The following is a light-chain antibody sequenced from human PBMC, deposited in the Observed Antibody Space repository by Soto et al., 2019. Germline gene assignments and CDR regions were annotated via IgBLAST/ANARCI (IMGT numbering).Light chain of an antibody. CDR2: DAS. Sequence: DIQMTQSPFTLSASVGDRVTITCRASQSISNRLAWHQQKPGKAPKVLIYDASNVKSGVPSRFSGSGSRTEFTLTISSLQPDDFATYYCQQYYSYPWTFGQGTKV. J-gene: IGKJ1*01. CDR3: QQYYSYPWT. V-gene: IGKV1-5*01. CDR1: QSISNR.